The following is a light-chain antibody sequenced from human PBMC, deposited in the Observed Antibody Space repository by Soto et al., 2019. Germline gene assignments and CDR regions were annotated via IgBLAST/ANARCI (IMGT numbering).Light chain of an antibody. CDR3: QQSYNIPLT. V-gene: IGKV1-39*01. J-gene: IGKJ3*01. Sequence: DIQMTQSPSSLSASVGDRVTITCRASQSIGTYLNWYQQIPGKAPKLLIYAASSLQSGVPARFSGSGSGTDFTLTISSLQPEDFSTYYCQQSYNIPLTFGPGTKVDIK. CDR2: AAS. CDR1: QSIGTY.